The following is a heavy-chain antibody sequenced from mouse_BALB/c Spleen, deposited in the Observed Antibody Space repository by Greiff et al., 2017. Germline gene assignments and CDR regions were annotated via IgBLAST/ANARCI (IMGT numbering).Heavy chain of an antibody. D-gene: IGHD2-3*01. J-gene: IGHJ3*01. CDR2: ISYDGSN. V-gene: IGHV3-6*02. CDR3: ARDDGYYDRFAY. CDR1: GYSITSGYY. Sequence: EVKLVESGPGLVKPSQSLSLTCSVTGYSITSGYYWNWIRQFPGNKLEWMGYISYDGSNNYNPSLKNRISITRDTSKNQFFLKLNSVTTEDTATYYCARDDGYYDRFAYWGQGTLVTVSA.